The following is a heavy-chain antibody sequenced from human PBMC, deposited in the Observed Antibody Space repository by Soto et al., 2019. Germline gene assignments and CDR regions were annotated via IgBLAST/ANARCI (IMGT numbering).Heavy chain of an antibody. D-gene: IGHD3-3*01. CDR3: AREYYDFWSGYYSYPDYYYGMDV. J-gene: IGHJ6*02. Sequence: PGGSLSLSCAASGFTLDSYTMNWVRQAPGKGLEWVSSFISISSTIYYVDSVKGRFTISGDNAKNSLYLQMNSLRDEDTSVYYCAREYYDFWSGYYSYPDYYYGMDVWGQGTTVTVSS. V-gene: IGHV3-48*02. CDR1: GFTLDSYT. CDR2: FISISSTI.